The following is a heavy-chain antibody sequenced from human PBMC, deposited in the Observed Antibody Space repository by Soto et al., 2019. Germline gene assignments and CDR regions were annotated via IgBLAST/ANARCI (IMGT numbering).Heavy chain of an antibody. CDR3: ARDNGFGYFVS. V-gene: IGHV4-31*03. CDR2: MFYSGST. Sequence: PSETLSLTCTVSGASISSGRSYWSWIRQHPGKGLEWIGYMFYSGSTYYHPSLKSRVNISADTSKNQFSLRLTSVTPADTAVYYCARDNGFGYFVSWGQGALVKVSS. D-gene: IGHD2-8*01. J-gene: IGHJ4*02. CDR1: GASISSGRSY.